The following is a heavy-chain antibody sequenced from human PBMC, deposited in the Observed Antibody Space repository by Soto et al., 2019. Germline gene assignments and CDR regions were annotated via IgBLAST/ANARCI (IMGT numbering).Heavy chain of an antibody. CDR1: GFTFSSYG. J-gene: IGHJ4*02. Sequence: QVQLVESGGGVVQPGRSLRLSCAASGFTFSSYGMHWVRQAPGKGLEWVAVISYDGSNKDYADSVKGRFTISRDNSKNTLYLQMNSLIAEDTAVYDCAKDQNTMIVGYFDYWCQGTLVTVA. CDR3: AKDQNTMIVGYFDY. CDR2: ISYDGSNK. V-gene: IGHV3-30*18. D-gene: IGHD3-22*01.